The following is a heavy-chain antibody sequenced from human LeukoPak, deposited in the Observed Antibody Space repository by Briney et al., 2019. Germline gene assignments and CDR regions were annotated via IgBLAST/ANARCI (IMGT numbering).Heavy chain of an antibody. J-gene: IGHJ4*02. V-gene: IGHV3-23*01. CDR3: AKQDIRRSGWYD. CDR1: GFTFSSYA. D-gene: IGHD6-13*01. CDR2: VCDSGSGA. Sequence: HPGGSLRLSCAASGFTFSSYAMSWVRHAPGKGLEWVSAVCDSGSGAHNTDSVKSRFTTSRDNSKNTLYLQKKTLRAANTAVYYCAKQDIRRSGWYDWGQGTLVTVSS.